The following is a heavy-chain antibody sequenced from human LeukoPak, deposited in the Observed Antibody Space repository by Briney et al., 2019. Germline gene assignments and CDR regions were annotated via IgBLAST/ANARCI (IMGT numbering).Heavy chain of an antibody. J-gene: IGHJ6*02. CDR2: ISAYNGNT. CDR1: GYTFTSYG. CDR3: ARDGHDILTGNDYYYGMDV. Sequence: ASVTVSFTASGYTFTSYGISWVRPAPGQGLEWMGWISAYNGNTNYAQKLQGRVTMTTDTSTSTAYMELRSLRSDDTAVYYCARDGHDILTGNDYYYGMDVWGQGTTVTVSS. D-gene: IGHD3-9*01. V-gene: IGHV1-18*01.